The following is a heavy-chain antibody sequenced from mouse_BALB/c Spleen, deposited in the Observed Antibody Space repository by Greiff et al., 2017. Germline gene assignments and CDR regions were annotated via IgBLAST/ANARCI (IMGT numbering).Heavy chain of an antibody. CDR2: ILPGSGST. Sequence: VQLQQSGAELMKPGASVKISCKATGYTFSSYWIEWVKQRPGHGLEWIGEILPGSGSTNYNEKFKGKATFTADTSSNTAYMQLSSLTSEDSAVYFCARSTFYGPCAYWGQGTLVTVSA. CDR1: GYTFSSYW. D-gene: IGHD1-1*02. V-gene: IGHV1-9*01. CDR3: ARSTFYGPCAY. J-gene: IGHJ3*01.